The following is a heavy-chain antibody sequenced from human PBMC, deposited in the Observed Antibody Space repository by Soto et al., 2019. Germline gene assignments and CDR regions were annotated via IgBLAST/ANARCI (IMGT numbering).Heavy chain of an antibody. CDR2: TRSKANSYTT. D-gene: IGHD2-15*01. V-gene: IGHV3-72*01. CDR3: ARGGYCSASSCYSDYYGMDV. Sequence: PGGSLRLSCAASGFTFSDHYMDWVRQAPGKGLEWVGRTRSKANSYTTEYAASVKGRFTISRDDSKNSLYLQMNSLKTEDTAVYYCARGGYCSASSCYSDYYGMDVWGQGTTVTVSS. J-gene: IGHJ6*02. CDR1: GFTFSDHY.